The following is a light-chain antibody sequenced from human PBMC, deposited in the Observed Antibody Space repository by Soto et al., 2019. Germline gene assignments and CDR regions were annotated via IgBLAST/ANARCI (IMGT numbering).Light chain of an antibody. Sequence: VLTQSPDSLAVSLGERATINCKSSQSVLYSSNNMNYLAWYQQKAGQPPKLLIYWASTRESGVPDRFGGSGSGTEFTLTISSLQAEDVAVFYCQQYYSTPWTFGQGTKVEIK. CDR3: QQYYSTPWT. J-gene: IGKJ1*01. V-gene: IGKV4-1*01. CDR2: WAS. CDR1: QSVLYSSNNMNY.